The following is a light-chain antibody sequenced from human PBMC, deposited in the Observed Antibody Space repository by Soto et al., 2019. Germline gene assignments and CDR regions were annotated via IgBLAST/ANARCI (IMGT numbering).Light chain of an antibody. J-gene: IGKJ1*01. CDR2: LGS. Sequence: EIVMTQSPLSLPVTPGEPASISCKSSQSLLHSTGHNYLDWYLQKPGQSPQLLIYLGSNRSSGVPDRFSGSGSGTDFTLKISRVEAEDVVIFYCMQALQSPRTFGQGTKVEIK. CDR1: QSLLHSTGHNY. CDR3: MQALQSPRT. V-gene: IGKV2-28*01.